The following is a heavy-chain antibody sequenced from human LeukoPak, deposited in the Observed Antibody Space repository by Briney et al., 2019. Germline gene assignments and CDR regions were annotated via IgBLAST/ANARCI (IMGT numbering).Heavy chain of an antibody. D-gene: IGHD6-19*01. CDR1: GFTFSSYS. CDR2: ISSSSSYI. CDR3: ARARGIAVAGTYALGFDY. J-gene: IGHJ4*02. Sequence: GGSLRLSCAASGFTFSSYSMNWVRQAPGKGLEWVSSISSSSSYIYYADSVKGRFTISRDNAKNSLYLQMNSPRAEDTAVYYCARARGIAVAGTYALGFDYWGQGTLVTVSS. V-gene: IGHV3-21*01.